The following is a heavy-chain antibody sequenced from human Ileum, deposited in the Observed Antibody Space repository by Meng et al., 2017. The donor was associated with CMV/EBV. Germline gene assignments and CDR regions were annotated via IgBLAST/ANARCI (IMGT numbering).Heavy chain of an antibody. V-gene: IGHV3-15*01. Sequence: GGPLRLSCAASGFTSRNAWMSWVRQAPGKGLEWVGRIKSKTDGGTPEYAAPVKGSFTISRDDSKNTLYLQMNSLKTEESAVYYCATAATVTLGAFDIWGQGTMVTVSS. CDR2: IKSKTDGGTP. CDR1: GFTSRNAW. J-gene: IGHJ3*02. CDR3: ATAATVTLGAFDI. D-gene: IGHD4-11*01.